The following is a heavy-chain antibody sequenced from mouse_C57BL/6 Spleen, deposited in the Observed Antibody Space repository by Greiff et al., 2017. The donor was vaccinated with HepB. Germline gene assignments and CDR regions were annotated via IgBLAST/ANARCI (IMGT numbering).Heavy chain of an antibody. CDR3: ARTNGYAWFAY. Sequence: VQLQQSGTELVKPGASVKLYCKASGYTFTSYWMHWVKQRPGQGLEWIGNINPSNGGTNYNEKFKRKATLTVDKSSSTAYMQISSLTSEDSAVYYCARTNGYAWFAYWGQGTLVTVSA. V-gene: IGHV1-53*01. J-gene: IGHJ3*01. D-gene: IGHD2-2*01. CDR2: INPSNGGT. CDR1: GYTFTSYW.